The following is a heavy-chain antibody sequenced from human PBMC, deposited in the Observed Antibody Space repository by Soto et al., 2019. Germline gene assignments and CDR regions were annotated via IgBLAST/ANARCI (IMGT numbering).Heavy chain of an antibody. CDR3: ARDPGFGFGYSYAFAMDV. J-gene: IGHJ6*02. Sequence: GASVKVSCKASGYTFSNYGISWVRQGPGQGVEWMGGISGYNGNTHYEEKVQDRIKMTTDTSTSTTYLELRSLRSDDTAVYFCARDPGFGFGYSYAFAMDVWGQGTTVTVSS. D-gene: IGHD5-18*01. CDR1: GYTFSNYG. V-gene: IGHV1-18*01. CDR2: ISGYNGNT.